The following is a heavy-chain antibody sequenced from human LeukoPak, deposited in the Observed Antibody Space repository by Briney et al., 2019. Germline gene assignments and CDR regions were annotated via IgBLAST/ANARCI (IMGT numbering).Heavy chain of an antibody. CDR1: GFTFSSYG. CDR2: ISYDGSNK. D-gene: IGHD3-10*01. Sequence: GGSLRLSCAASGFTFSSYGMHWVRQAPGKGLEWVAVISYDGSNKYYADSVKGRFTISRDNSKNTLYLQMNSLRAEDTAVYYCAKVYGSGSPSGAFDIWGQGTMVTVSS. V-gene: IGHV3-30*18. J-gene: IGHJ3*02. CDR3: AKVYGSGSPSGAFDI.